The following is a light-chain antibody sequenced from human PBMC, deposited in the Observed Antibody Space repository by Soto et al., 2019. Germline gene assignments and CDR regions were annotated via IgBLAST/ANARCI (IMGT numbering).Light chain of an antibody. Sequence: DIQMTQSPSSLSASVGDRVTITCRASQSISSYLNWYQHKPGEAPKLLISAASNLRSGVPSRFRGGGAWTHFTLAISSLQPEDSASYYCQQSYSSPITFGQGTRLEIK. CDR1: QSISSY. J-gene: IGKJ5*01. CDR3: QQSYSSPIT. CDR2: AAS. V-gene: IGKV1-39*01.